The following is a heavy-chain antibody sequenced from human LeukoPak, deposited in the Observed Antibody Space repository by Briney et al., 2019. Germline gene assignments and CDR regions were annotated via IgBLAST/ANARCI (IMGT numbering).Heavy chain of an antibody. CDR1: GFTFSTYA. V-gene: IGHV3-30-3*01. J-gene: IGHJ4*02. D-gene: IGHD2-15*01. CDR2: ISYDGSNK. Sequence: GGSLRLSCAASGFTFSTYAMHWVRQGPGKGLEWVAVISYDGSNKYYADSVKGRFTISRDNSKNTLYLQMNSLRGEDTAVYFCARANWAGIEAPATDYWGQGTLVTVSS. CDR3: ARANWAGIEAPATDY.